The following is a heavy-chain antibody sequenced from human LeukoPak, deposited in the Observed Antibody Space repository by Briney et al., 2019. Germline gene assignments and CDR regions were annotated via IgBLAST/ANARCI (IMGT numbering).Heavy chain of an antibody. CDR2: IYYSGST. CDR3: ARHRFGEFDY. J-gene: IGHJ4*02. D-gene: IGHD3-10*01. CDR1: GGSISSYY. Sequence: SETLSLTCTVSGGSISSYYWSWIRQPPGKGLEWIGYIYYSGSTNYNPSLKSRVTISVDTSKNQFSLKLSSVTAAVTAVYYCARHRFGEFDYWGQGTLVTVSS. V-gene: IGHV4-59*08.